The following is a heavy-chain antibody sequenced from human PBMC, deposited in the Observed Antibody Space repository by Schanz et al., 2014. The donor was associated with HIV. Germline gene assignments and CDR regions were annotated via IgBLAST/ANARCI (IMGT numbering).Heavy chain of an antibody. J-gene: IGHJ2*01. V-gene: IGHV3-23*01. CDR3: ALSRPSGYGGSWYFDL. CDR1: GFTFSSYA. Sequence: EVQLLESGGGLVQSGGSLRLSCAASGFTFSSYAMSWVRQAPGKGLEWVSAISGSSITYSADSVKGRFTISRDNSKNTLYLQMNSLRAEDTAVYYCALSRPSGYGGSWYFDLWGRGTLVAVSS. CDR2: ISGSSIT. D-gene: IGHD2-15*01.